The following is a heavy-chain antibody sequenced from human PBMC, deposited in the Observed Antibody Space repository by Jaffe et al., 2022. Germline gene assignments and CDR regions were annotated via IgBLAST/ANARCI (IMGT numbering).Heavy chain of an antibody. J-gene: IGHJ3*02. CDR2: IHHSGTT. CDR3: ARRYRDGRDYVHDAFDI. V-gene: IGHV4-38-2*01. Sequence: VQLQESGPGLVKPSETLSLTCAVSGYSIITGYYWGWIRQPPGKGLEWIGHIHHSGTTHYNPSLTSRVTMSVDISNNRFSLKMTSVTAADTAVYYCARRYRDGRDYVHDAFDIWGQGTMVTVSS. CDR1: GYSIITGYY. D-gene: IGHD3-16*01.